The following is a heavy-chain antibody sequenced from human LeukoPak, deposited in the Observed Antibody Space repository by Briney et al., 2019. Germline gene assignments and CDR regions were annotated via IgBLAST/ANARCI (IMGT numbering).Heavy chain of an antibody. Sequence: PGGSLRLSCAASGFTFSSYAMSWVRQAPGKGLEWVSAISGSGGSTYYADSVKGRFTISRDNSKNTLYLQMNSLRAEDTAVYYCARVLKGVYDAFDIWGQGTTVTVSS. V-gene: IGHV3-23*01. CDR2: ISGSGGST. D-gene: IGHD3-10*01. CDR1: GFTFSSYA. CDR3: ARVLKGVYDAFDI. J-gene: IGHJ3*02.